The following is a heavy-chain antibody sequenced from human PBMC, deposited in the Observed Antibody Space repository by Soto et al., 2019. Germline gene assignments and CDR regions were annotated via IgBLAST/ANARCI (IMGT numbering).Heavy chain of an antibody. CDR3: AREGGDILTGYLLHFDY. D-gene: IGHD3-9*01. CDR1: GFTFSSYA. J-gene: IGHJ4*02. V-gene: IGHV3-23*01. CDR2: ISGSGGST. Sequence: EVQLLESGGGLVQPGGSLRLSCAASGFTFSSYAMSWVRQAPGKGLEWVSAISGSGGSTYYADSVKGRFTISRDNSKNTLYLQMNSLRAEDTAVYYCAREGGDILTGYLLHFDYWGQGTLVTVSS.